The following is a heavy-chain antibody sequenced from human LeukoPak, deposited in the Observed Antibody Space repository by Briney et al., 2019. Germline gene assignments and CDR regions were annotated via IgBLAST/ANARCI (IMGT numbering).Heavy chain of an antibody. V-gene: IGHV4-59*11. CDR1: GGSISSHC. CDR3: ARYVSGAGGYSNYILWDYYYYMDV. Sequence: PSETLSLTCTVSGGSISSHCWSWIRQPPGKGLEWIGYIYYSGSTNYNPSLKSRVTISVDTSKNQFSLKLSSVTAADTAVYYCARYVSGAGGYSNYILWDYYYYMDVWGKGTTVTVSS. J-gene: IGHJ6*03. CDR2: IYYSGST. D-gene: IGHD4-11*01.